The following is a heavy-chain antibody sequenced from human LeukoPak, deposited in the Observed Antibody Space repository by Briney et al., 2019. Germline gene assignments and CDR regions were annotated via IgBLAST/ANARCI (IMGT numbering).Heavy chain of an antibody. CDR1: GFTFSSYG. J-gene: IGHJ4*02. Sequence: GGSLRLSCAASGFTFSSYGMHWVRQAPGKGLEWVAVIWYDGSNKCYADSVKGRFTISRDNSKNTLYLQMNSLRAEDTAVYYCARVQKAAGTRGLAADYWGQGTLVTVSS. CDR3: ARVQKAAGTRGLAADY. V-gene: IGHV3-33*01. CDR2: IWYDGSNK. D-gene: IGHD6-13*01.